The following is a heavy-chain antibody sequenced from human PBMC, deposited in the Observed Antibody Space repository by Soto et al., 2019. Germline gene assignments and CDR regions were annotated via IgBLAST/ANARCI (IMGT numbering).Heavy chain of an antibody. D-gene: IGHD1-1*01. CDR2: ISSSSSYI. CDR3: ARELSNWNDRWNAFDI. V-gene: IGHV3-21*01. J-gene: IGHJ3*02. CDR1: GFTFSSYS. Sequence: PGGSLRLSCAASGFTFSSYSMNWVRQAPGKGLEWVSSISSSSSYIYYADSVKGRFTISRDNAKNSLYLQMNSLRAEDTAVYYCARELSNWNDRWNAFDIWGQGTMVTVSS.